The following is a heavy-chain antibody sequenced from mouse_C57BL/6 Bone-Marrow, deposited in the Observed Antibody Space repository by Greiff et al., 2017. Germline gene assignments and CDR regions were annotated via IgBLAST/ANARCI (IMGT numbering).Heavy chain of an antibody. Sequence: EVQLLESGGGLVQPKGSLKLSCAASGFTFHTYSMHWVRQAPGKGLEWVDRIRSKSSNYATYYGASVKDRFTISRDDSQSMLYLQMNNLKTEDTAMYYCVRDRRLTHYAMDYWGQGTSVTVSS. V-gene: IGHV10-3*01. CDR1: GFTFHTYS. CDR2: IRSKSSNYAT. J-gene: IGHJ4*01. D-gene: IGHD3-2*02. CDR3: VRDRRLTHYAMDY.